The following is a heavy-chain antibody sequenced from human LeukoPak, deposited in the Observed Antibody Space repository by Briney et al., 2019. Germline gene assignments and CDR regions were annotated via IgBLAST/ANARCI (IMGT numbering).Heavy chain of an antibody. CDR2: IKEDGGIQ. CDR1: GFTFSSYW. Sequence: PGGSLRLSCVASGFTFSSYWMTWVRQAPGKGLEWFANIKEDGGIQYYLASVRGRFTISRDNAKTSVYLQLNSLRADDTAVYYCARDVWTGVAVSDYWGQGTLVTVSS. J-gene: IGHJ4*02. D-gene: IGHD6-19*01. V-gene: IGHV3-7*01. CDR3: ARDVWTGVAVSDY.